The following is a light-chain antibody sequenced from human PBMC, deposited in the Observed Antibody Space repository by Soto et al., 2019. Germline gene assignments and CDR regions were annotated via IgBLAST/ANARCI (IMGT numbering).Light chain of an antibody. CDR1: QSISSNY. J-gene: IGKJ1*01. CDR3: QQYNSYSWT. V-gene: IGKV3-20*01. CDR2: GAS. Sequence: EIVLTQSPGTLSLSPGERATLSCRASQSISSNYVAWYQQKPGQAPRLLIYGASSRATGIPDRFSGSGSGTDFTLTINRLEPEDFATYYCQQYNSYSWTFGQGTKVDIK.